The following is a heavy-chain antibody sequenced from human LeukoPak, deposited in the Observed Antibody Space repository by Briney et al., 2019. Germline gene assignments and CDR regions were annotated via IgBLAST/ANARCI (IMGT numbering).Heavy chain of an antibody. J-gene: IGHJ3*01. D-gene: IGHD2-2*01. CDR3: AARDCSRTTCYAGDGFDL. CDR1: GGTFSSYA. V-gene: IGHV1-69*05. CDR2: IIPIFGTA. Sequence: GASVRVSCKASGGTFSSYAISWVRQAPGQGLEWMGGIIPIFGTANYAQKFQGRVTITTDESTSTGYMELSSLRSEDTAVYYCAARDCSRTTCYAGDGFDLWGQGTMVTVSS.